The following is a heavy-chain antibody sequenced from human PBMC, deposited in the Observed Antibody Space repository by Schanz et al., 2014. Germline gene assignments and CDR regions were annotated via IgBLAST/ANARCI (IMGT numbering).Heavy chain of an antibody. V-gene: IGHV1-18*04. D-gene: IGHD6-13*01. CDR1: VYTFTSYG. J-gene: IGHJ3*01. Sequence: QVKMEKEGKEGKKRGEEVKVSCKAEVYTFTSYGVSWVRQAPGQGLEWMGWISTYTGNTNYAQRLQDRVTMTTDTSTSTAYMELRSLRSDDTAVYYCARNVIATGRAFDLWGPGTMVTVS. CDR3: ARNVIATGRAFDL. CDR2: ISTYTGNT.